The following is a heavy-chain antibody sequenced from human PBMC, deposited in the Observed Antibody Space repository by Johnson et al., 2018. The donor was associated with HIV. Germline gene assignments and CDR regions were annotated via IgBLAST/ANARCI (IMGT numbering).Heavy chain of an antibody. CDR1: GFTFSSYG. CDR3: ARGHTWPKSGFDF. V-gene: IGHV3-30*03. D-gene: IGHD3-3*01. J-gene: IGHJ3*01. CDR2: IASGGGHE. Sequence: QVQLVESGGGVVQPGRSLRLSCVGSGFTFSSYGMHWVRQAPGKGLEWVAVIASGGGHEVYADSVRGRFTISRDNSKNTLYLQMNSLRAEDTAVYYCARGHTWPKSGFDFWGQGTKVTVSS.